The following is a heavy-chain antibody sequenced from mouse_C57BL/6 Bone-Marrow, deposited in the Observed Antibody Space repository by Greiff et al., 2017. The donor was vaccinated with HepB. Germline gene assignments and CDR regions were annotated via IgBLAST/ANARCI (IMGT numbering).Heavy chain of an antibody. J-gene: IGHJ3*01. CDR2: IWTGGGT. CDR1: GFSLTSYA. CDR3: ARLRPPPLYGSPLAY. Sequence: QVQLKESGPGLVAPSQSLSITCTVSGFSLTSYAISWVRQPPGKGLEWLGVIWTGGGTNYNSALKSRLSISKDNSKSQVFLKMNSLQTDDTARYYCARLRPPPLYGSPLAYWGQGTLVTVSA. V-gene: IGHV2-9-1*01. D-gene: IGHD1-1*01.